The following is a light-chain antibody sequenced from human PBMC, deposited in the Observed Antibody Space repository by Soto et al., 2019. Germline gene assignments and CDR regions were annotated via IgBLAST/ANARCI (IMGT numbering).Light chain of an antibody. Sequence: QSVLTQPPSASGTPGQRVTISCSGSSSNIGSNYVYWYQQLPGTAPKLLIYRNNQRPSGVPDRFSGSKSGTSASLAISGLLSEDEADYYCAAWDDSLSGPVFGGGTQLTVL. J-gene: IGLJ2*01. CDR2: RNN. CDR1: SSNIGSNY. V-gene: IGLV1-47*01. CDR3: AAWDDSLSGPV.